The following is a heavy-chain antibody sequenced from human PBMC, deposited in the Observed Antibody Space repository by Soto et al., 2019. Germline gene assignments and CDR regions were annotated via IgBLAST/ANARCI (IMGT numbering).Heavy chain of an antibody. Sequence: QVQLVQSGAEVKKPGSSVKVSCKASGGTFTTYPINWVRQAPGQGLEWMGGIIPMFGTTNYAQKFQGRVTITAEGSTSTPYMELSSLRSEDTAMYYCARQFTDGDYQYWGQGTLVTVSS. D-gene: IGHD4-17*01. V-gene: IGHV1-69*01. CDR1: GGTFTTYP. CDR2: IIPMFGTT. J-gene: IGHJ4*02. CDR3: ARQFTDGDYQY.